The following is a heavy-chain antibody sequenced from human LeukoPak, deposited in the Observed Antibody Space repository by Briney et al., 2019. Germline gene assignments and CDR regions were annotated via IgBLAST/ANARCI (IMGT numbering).Heavy chain of an antibody. Sequence: SGPTLVNPTQTLTLTCTFSGFSLSTNGVGVGWIRQPPGKAPEWLGIIYWDDDKRYSPSLKSRLTITKDTSKNQVALTMSNMDPVDTGTYYCAHSEYSRDCYCSDHWGQGTLVTVSS. J-gene: IGHJ4*02. CDR1: GFSLSTNGVG. D-gene: IGHD6-6*01. CDR3: AHSEYSRDCYCSDH. V-gene: IGHV2-5*02. CDR2: IYWDDDK.